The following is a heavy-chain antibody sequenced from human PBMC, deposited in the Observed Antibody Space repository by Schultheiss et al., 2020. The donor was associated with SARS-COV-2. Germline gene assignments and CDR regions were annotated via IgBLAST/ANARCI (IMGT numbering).Heavy chain of an antibody. V-gene: IGHV3-30*03. CDR1: GFTFSSYG. Sequence: GESLKISCAASGFTFSSYGMHWVRQAPGKGLEWVAVISYDGSNKYYADSVKGRFTISRDNAKNSLFLQMNSLRAEDTAVYYCASSSAVAGPAGYWGQGTLVTVSS. J-gene: IGHJ4*02. D-gene: IGHD6-19*01. CDR3: ASSSAVAGPAGY. CDR2: ISYDGSNK.